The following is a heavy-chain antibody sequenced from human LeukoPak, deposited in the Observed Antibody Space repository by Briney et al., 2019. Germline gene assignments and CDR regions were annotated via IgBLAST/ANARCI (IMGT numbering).Heavy chain of an antibody. CDR2: IYSGGST. CDR1: GFTVSSNY. CDR3: ARVSPNFGDYHLDY. J-gene: IGHJ4*02. Sequence: PGGSLRLSCAASGFTVSSNYMSWVRQAPGKGLEWVSVIYSGGSTYYADSVKGRFTISRDNSKNTLYLQMNSLRAEDTAVYYCARVSPNFGDYHLDYWGQGTLVTVSS. D-gene: IGHD4-17*01. V-gene: IGHV3-53*01.